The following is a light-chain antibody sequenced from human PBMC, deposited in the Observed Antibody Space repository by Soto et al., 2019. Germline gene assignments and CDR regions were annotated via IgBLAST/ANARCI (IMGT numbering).Light chain of an antibody. CDR2: GAS. J-gene: IGKJ2*01. CDR1: QSVSSN. V-gene: IGKV3-15*01. Sequence: EIVMTQSPATLSVSPGERDTVSCRASQSVSSNLAWYQQKPGQAPRLLIYGASTRATGIPARFSGSGSGTEFTLTIGSLQSEDFAVYYCQQYNTWPRTFGQGTKLEIK. CDR3: QQYNTWPRT.